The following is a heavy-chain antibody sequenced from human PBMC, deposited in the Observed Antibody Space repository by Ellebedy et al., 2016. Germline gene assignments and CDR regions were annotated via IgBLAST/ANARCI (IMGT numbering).Heavy chain of an antibody. CDR3: AREADAFDI. V-gene: IGHV3-74*01. Sequence: GESLKISCAASRFTVSTYWIHWVRQTPGKGLVWVSGINSDGGTTTYADSVKGRFTISRDNARDTLYLQMNSLKAEDTAVYYCAREADAFDIWGLGTMVTVSS. CDR2: INSDGGTT. J-gene: IGHJ3*02. CDR1: RFTVSTYW.